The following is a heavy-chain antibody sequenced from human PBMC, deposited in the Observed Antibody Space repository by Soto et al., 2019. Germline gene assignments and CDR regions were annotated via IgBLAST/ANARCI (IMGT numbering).Heavy chain of an antibody. V-gene: IGHV1-69*13. CDR1: GGTFSSYA. CDR3: ARVVGGSRDWFDP. J-gene: IGHJ5*02. Sequence: ASVKVSCKASGGTFSSYAISWVRQAPGQGLEWMGGIIPIFGTANYAQKFQGRVTITADESTSTAYMELSSLRSEDTAVYYCARVVGGSRDWFDPWGQGTLVTVSS. D-gene: IGHD1-26*01. CDR2: IIPIFGTA.